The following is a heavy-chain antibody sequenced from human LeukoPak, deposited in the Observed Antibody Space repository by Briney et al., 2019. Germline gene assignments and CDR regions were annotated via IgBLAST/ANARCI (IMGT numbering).Heavy chain of an antibody. J-gene: IGHJ5*02. CDR2: IYISGST. D-gene: IGHD3-3*01. CDR1: GGSISTYY. Sequence: SETLSLTCTVSGGSISTYYWNWIRQPAGKGLEWIGRIYISGSTNYNPSLESRVTMSIDTSKNQFSLKLTSVTAADTAVYYCASSTSGNWFDPWGPGTLVTVSS. V-gene: IGHV4-4*07. CDR3: ASSTSGNWFDP.